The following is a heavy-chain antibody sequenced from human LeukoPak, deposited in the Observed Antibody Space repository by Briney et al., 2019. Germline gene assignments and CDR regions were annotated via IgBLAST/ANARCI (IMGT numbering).Heavy chain of an antibody. CDR1: GYTLTELS. Sequence: ASVKVSCKVSGYTLTELSMHWVRQATGKGPEWMGGFDPEDGETIYAQKFQGRVTMTEDTSTDTAYMELSSLRSEDTAVYYCTIISSDYYYGMDVWGEGTTVTVSS. CDR3: TIISSDYYYGMDV. D-gene: IGHD3-10*01. J-gene: IGHJ6*04. V-gene: IGHV1-24*01. CDR2: FDPEDGET.